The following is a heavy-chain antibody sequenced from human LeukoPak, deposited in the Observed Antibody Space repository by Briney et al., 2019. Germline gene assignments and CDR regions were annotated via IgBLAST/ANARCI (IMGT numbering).Heavy chain of an antibody. CDR3: AKICSGGSCYDY. D-gene: IGHD2-15*01. CDR1: GFTFISYA. V-gene: IGHV3-23*01. CDR2: ISGSGGST. J-gene: IGHJ4*02. Sequence: PGGSLRLSCAASGFTFISYAMSWVRQAPGKGLEWVSAISGSGGSTYYADSVKGRFTISRDNSKNTLYLQMNSLRAEDTAVYYCAKICSGGSCYDYWGQGTLVTVSS.